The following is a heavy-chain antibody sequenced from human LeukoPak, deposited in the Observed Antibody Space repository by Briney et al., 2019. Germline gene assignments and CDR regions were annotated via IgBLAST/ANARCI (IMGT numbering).Heavy chain of an antibody. CDR1: GYTFTSYY. Sequence: GASVKVSCKASGYTFTSYYMHWVRQAPGQGLEWMGIINPSGGSTSYAQKFQGRVTMTRDMSTSTVYMELSSLKASDTAMYYCARHGDIVATIPDYYMDVWGKGTTVTVSS. D-gene: IGHD5-12*01. V-gene: IGHV1-46*01. J-gene: IGHJ6*03. CDR2: INPSGGST. CDR3: ARHGDIVATIPDYYMDV.